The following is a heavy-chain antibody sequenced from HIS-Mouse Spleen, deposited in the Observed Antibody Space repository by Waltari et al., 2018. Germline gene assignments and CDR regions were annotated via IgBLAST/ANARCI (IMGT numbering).Heavy chain of an antibody. CDR2: IYYRGRT. Sequence: QVQLQESGPGLVKPSETLSLTCTVSGGSISSYYWSWIRQPPGKGLEWIGYIYYRGRTNYNPYLKSRVTISVDTSKNQFSLKLSSVTAADTAVYYCARPNNYDAFDIWGQGTMVTVSS. CDR1: GGSISSYY. CDR3: ARPNNYDAFDI. V-gene: IGHV4-59*08. J-gene: IGHJ3*02. D-gene: IGHD4-4*01.